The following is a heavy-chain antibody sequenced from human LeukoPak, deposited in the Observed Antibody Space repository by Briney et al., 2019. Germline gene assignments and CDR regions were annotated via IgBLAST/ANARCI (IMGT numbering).Heavy chain of an antibody. CDR3: ARDNSCSGGSCSFHYGMDV. CDR1: GFTFSSYG. J-gene: IGHJ6*02. V-gene: IGHV3-33*01. Sequence: AGGSLRLSCAASGFTFSSYGMHWVRQAPGKGLEWVAVIWYDGSNKYYADSVKGRFTISRDNSKNTLYLQTNSLRAEDTAVYYCARDNSCSGGSCSFHYGMDVWGQGTTVTVSS. CDR2: IWYDGSNK. D-gene: IGHD2-15*01.